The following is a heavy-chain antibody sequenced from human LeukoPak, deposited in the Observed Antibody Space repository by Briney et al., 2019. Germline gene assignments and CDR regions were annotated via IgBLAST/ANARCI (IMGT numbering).Heavy chain of an antibody. CDR3: TRRYAVASNGMDV. Sequence: GGSLRLSCAASGFTFSGSAMHWVRQASGKGLEWVGRIRSKTYGYATAYAASVKGRFTISRDDSKNTAYLQMNSLKTEDTAVYYCTRRYAVASNGMDVWGQGTTVTVSS. D-gene: IGHD6-19*01. J-gene: IGHJ6*02. CDR1: GFTFSGSA. CDR2: IRSKTYGYAT. V-gene: IGHV3-73*01.